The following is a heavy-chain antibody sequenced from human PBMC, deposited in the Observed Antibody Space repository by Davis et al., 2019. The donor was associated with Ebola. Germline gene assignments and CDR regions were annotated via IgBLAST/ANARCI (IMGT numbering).Heavy chain of an antibody. Sequence: MPSETLSLTCTVSGGSISSSSYYWGWIRQPPGKGLEWIGSIYYSGSTYYNPSLKSRVTISVDTSKNQFSLKLSSVTAADTAVCYCSTYHSNYSDYWGQGTLVTVSS. D-gene: IGHD4-11*01. CDR3: STYHSNYSDY. CDR2: IYYSGST. V-gene: IGHV4-39*01. J-gene: IGHJ4*02. CDR1: GGSISSSSYY.